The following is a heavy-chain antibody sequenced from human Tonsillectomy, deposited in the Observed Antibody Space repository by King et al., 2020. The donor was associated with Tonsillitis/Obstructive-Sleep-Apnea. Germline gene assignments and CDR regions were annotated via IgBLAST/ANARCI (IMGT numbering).Heavy chain of an antibody. CDR3: ARDRTYYYGSGSFDY. Sequence: VQLVESGGGVVQPGRSLRLSCAASGFTFSSYAMHWVRQAPGKGPEWVAVISYDGSNKYYADSVKGRFTISRDNSKNTLYLQMNSLRAEDTTVFYCARDRTYYYGSGSFDYWGQGTLVTVSS. J-gene: IGHJ4*02. CDR1: GFTFSSYA. V-gene: IGHV3-30*04. D-gene: IGHD3-10*01. CDR2: ISYDGSNK.